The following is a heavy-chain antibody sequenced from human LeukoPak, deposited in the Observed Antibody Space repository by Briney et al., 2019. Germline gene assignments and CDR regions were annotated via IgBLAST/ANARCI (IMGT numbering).Heavy chain of an antibody. Sequence: GGSLRLSCAASGFTFSSYWMHWVRQAPGKGLVWVSRINSDGSSTSYADSVKGRFTISRDNAKNTLYLQMNSLRPEDTAVYYCARDLGSRDNYYYYMDVWGKGTTVTVSS. V-gene: IGHV3-74*01. CDR2: INSDGSST. J-gene: IGHJ6*03. CDR1: GFTFSSYW. D-gene: IGHD2-15*01. CDR3: ARDLGSRDNYYYYMDV.